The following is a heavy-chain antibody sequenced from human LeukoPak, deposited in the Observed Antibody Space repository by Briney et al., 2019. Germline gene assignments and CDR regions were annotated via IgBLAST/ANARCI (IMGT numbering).Heavy chain of an antibody. J-gene: IGHJ5*02. CDR2: IYYSGST. CDR3: ARGWLWIGYSSWFDP. D-gene: IGHD3-3*01. V-gene: IGHV4-30-4*08. CDR1: GGSISSDDYY. Sequence: SETLSLTCTVSGGSISSDDYYWSWIRQPPGKGLELIGHIYYSGSTYYNPSLKSRVTIAEDTTHNQFSLKLSSVTAPDRAVCYCARGWLWIGYSSWFDPWGQGTLVTVSS.